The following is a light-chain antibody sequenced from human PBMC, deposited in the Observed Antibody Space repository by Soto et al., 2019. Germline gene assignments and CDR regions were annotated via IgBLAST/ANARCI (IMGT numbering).Light chain of an antibody. CDR2: WAS. J-gene: IGKJ2*01. CDR3: QQYSRTPYT. CDR1: QSVSCGSSNRNS. Sequence: DIVMTQSPDSLAVSLGERATINCKSSQSVSCGSSNRNSLVWYQQKPGQPPKVLIYWASIRESGVPDRFTGGGSGTDFTLTISSLQAEDVAVYYCQQYSRTPYTFGQGTKLEIK. V-gene: IGKV4-1*01.